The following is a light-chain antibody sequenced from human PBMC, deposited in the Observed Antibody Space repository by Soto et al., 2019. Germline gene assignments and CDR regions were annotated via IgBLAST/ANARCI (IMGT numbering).Light chain of an antibody. CDR3: QSYDSSLSALYV. CDR2: GNS. CDR1: SSKIGAGYD. J-gene: IGLJ1*01. Sequence: QSVLTQPPSVSGAPGQRVTISCPGSSSKIGAGYDVHWYQQLPGTAPKLLIYGNSNRPSGVPDRFSGSKSGTSASLAITGLQAEDEADYYCQSYDSSLSALYVFGTGTKLTVL. V-gene: IGLV1-40*01.